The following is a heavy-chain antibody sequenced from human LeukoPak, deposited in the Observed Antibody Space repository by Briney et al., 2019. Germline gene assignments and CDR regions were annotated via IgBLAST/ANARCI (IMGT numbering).Heavy chain of an antibody. Sequence: TSETLSLACTVSGGSISSYYWSWIRQHPGKGLEWIGYIYYSGSTYYNPSLKSRVTISVDTSKNQFSLKLSSVTAADTAVYYCARSVPVYGDYDYWGQGTLVTVSS. CDR1: GGSISSYY. CDR3: ARSVPVYGDYDY. J-gene: IGHJ4*02. V-gene: IGHV4-59*06. D-gene: IGHD2-21*01. CDR2: IYYSGST.